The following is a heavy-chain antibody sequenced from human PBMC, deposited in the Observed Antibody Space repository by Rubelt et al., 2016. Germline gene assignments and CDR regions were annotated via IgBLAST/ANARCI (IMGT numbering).Heavy chain of an antibody. V-gene: IGHV4-4*02. CDR1: GASLTSSNW. CDR2: VFHDGTT. Sequence: QVQLQESGPRLVKPSGTLSLTCGVSGASLTSSNWWSWVRQPPGRGLEWLGEVFHDGTTYYNPSLKSRVTISVDKSKNQFSLKLSAVTAADTAVYYCAAGHIAAAANVIDYWGQGTLVTGSS. D-gene: IGHD6-13*01. J-gene: IGHJ4*02. CDR3: AAGHIAAAANVIDY.